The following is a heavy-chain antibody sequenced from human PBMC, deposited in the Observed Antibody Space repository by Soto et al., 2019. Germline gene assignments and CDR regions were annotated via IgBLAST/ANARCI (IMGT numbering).Heavy chain of an antibody. CDR1: GFTFSSYS. CDR3: ARDDYYDSSGYLAPLDY. CDR2: ISSSSSYI. V-gene: IGHV3-21*01. Sequence: EVQLVESGGGLVKPGGSLRLSCAASGFTFSSYSMNWVRQAPGKGLEWVSSISSSSSYIYYADSVKGRFTISRDNAKNSLYLQMNSLRAEDTAVYYCARDDYYDSSGYLAPLDYWGPGTLVTVS. J-gene: IGHJ4*02. D-gene: IGHD3-22*01.